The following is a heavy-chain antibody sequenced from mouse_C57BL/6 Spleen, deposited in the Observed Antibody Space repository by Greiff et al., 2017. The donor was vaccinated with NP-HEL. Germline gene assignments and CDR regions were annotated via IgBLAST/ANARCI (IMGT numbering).Heavy chain of an antibody. Sequence: VQLQQSGPELVKPGASVKIPCKASGYTFTDYNMDWVKQSHGKSLEWIGDINPNNGGTIYNQKFKGKATLTVDKSSSTAYMELRSLTSEDTAVYYCARTGLYGSSPWFAYWGQGTLVTVSA. J-gene: IGHJ3*01. D-gene: IGHD1-1*01. V-gene: IGHV1-18*01. CDR3: ARTGLYGSSPWFAY. CDR1: GYTFTDYN. CDR2: INPNNGGT.